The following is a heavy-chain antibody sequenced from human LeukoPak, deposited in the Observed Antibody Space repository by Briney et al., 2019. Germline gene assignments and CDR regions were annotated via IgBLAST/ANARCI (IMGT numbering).Heavy chain of an antibody. J-gene: IGHJ6*03. Sequence: SETLSLTCTVSGGSISSYYWTWIRQPPGKGLEWIGYIYYSGSTTYNPSLKSRVTISIDTSKNQFSLKLGSVTAADTAVYYCAGAGRSDYSYYYLDVWGKGTTVTVSS. V-gene: IGHV4-59*01. CDR2: IYYSGST. CDR1: GGSISSYY. CDR3: AGAGRSDYSYYYLDV.